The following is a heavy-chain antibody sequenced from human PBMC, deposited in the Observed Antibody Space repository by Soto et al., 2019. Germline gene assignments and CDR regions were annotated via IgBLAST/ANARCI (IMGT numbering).Heavy chain of an antibody. J-gene: IGHJ1*01. D-gene: IGHD2-2*01. CDR1: GFTFSSYG. CDR2: ISYDGSNK. Sequence: GGSLRLSCAASGFTFSSYGMHWVRQAPGKGLEWVAVISYDGSNKYYADSVKGRFTISRDNSKNTLYLQMNSLRAEDTAVYYCAKGTGDIVVVPAGFPIAAAGAEYFQHWGQGTLVTVSS. CDR3: AKGTGDIVVVPAGFPIAAAGAEYFQH. V-gene: IGHV3-30*18.